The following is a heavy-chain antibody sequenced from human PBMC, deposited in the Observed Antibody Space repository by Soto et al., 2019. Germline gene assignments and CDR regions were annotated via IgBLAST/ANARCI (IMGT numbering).Heavy chain of an antibody. CDR1: GGSISSSSYY. J-gene: IGHJ1*01. CDR2: IYYSGST. Sequence: SETLSLTCTVSGGSISSSSYYWGWIRQPPGKGLEWIGSIYYSGSTYYNPSLKSRVTISVDTSKNQFSLKLSSVTAADTAVYYCATTRSNYYDSSQVSIIQHWGQGTLVTVSS. V-gene: IGHV4-39*01. D-gene: IGHD3-22*01. CDR3: ATTRSNYYDSSQVSIIQH.